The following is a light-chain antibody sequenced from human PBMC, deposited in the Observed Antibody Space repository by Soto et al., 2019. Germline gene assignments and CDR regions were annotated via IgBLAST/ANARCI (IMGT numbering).Light chain of an antibody. J-gene: IGKJ1*01. CDR3: QQYGASPRT. Sequence: EIVLTQSPGTLSLSPGERATLSCRASQSVSSSYLAWYQHKPGQAPRLLIYGASSRATGIPDRFSGSGTGTDFTLNISRLEPADFAVYYCQQYGASPRTFCHGTKVEIK. V-gene: IGKV3-20*01. CDR2: GAS. CDR1: QSVSSSY.